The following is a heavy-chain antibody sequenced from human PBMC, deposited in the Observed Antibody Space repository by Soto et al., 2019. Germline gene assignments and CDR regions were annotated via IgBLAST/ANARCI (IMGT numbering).Heavy chain of an antibody. CDR3: ARVDTLMATIAFDI. V-gene: IGHV1-3*01. J-gene: IGHJ3*02. CDR1: GYTFTSYA. CDR2: INPGNGNR. D-gene: IGHD5-12*01. Sequence: ASVKVSCKASGYTFTSYAIHWVRQVPGQRLEWMGWINPGNGNRRYSQKFKDRVTITRDTSASTAYMKLSSLRSEGSSVYNCARVDTLMATIAFDIWGQGTMVTVSS.